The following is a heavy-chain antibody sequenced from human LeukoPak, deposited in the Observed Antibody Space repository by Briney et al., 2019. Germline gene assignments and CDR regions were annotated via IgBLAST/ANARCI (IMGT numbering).Heavy chain of an antibody. CDR1: GYTFTTYG. D-gene: IGHD3-10*01. V-gene: IGHV1-18*01. J-gene: IGHJ4*02. Sequence: ASVKVSCKASGYTFTTYGITWVRQAPGQGLEWMGWIDTYSGNTNYAQKVQGRVTMTTDTSTGTAYMELRSLRSDDTAVYYCARVHPSGSYHKYWGQGTLATVSS. CDR2: IDTYSGNT. CDR3: ARVHPSGSYHKY.